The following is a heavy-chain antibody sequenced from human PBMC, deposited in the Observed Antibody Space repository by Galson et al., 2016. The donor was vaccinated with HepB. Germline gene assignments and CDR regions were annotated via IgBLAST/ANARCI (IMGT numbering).Heavy chain of an antibody. CDR1: GHNVTNYW. V-gene: IGHV5-51*01. CDR2: IYLADSDA. J-gene: IGHJ5*02. Sequence: QSGAAVKKPGESLKISCTVSGHNVTNYWIGWVRQMPGKILEWLGIIYLADSDARYSPSYQGQLSISVDTSIFTAYLHWNTLKASETALYYCARGHDSRGLSWYDLWGQGTRVTVSS. CDR3: ARGHDSRGLSWYDL. D-gene: IGHD2/OR15-2a*01.